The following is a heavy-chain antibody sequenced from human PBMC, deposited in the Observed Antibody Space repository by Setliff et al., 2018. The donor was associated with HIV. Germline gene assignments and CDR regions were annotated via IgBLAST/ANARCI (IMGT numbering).Heavy chain of an antibody. D-gene: IGHD3-22*01. V-gene: IGHV3-21*01. CDR2: ISSSSNYI. CDR3: ARDGPERYYDSSGYYGY. J-gene: IGHJ4*02. Sequence: GESLKISCAASGFTFSSYSMNWVRQAPGKGLEWVSSISSSSNYIYYADSVKGRFTISRDNAKNSLYLQMNSLRAEDTAVYYCARDGPERYYDSSGYYGYWGQGTPVTVSS. CDR1: GFTFSSYS.